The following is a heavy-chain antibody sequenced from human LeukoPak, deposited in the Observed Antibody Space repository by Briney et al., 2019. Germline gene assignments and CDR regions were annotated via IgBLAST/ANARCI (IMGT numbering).Heavy chain of an antibody. CDR3: ARVRGYSSSWYAPKPNYGMDV. CDR1: GYTFTGYY. V-gene: IGHV1-2*02. J-gene: IGHJ6*02. CDR2: INPNSGGT. D-gene: IGHD6-13*01. Sequence: ASVKVSCTASGYTFTGYYMHWVRQAPGQGLEWMGWINPNSGGTNYAQKFQGRVTMTRDTSISTAYMELSRLRSDDTAVYYCARVRGYSSSWYAPKPNYGMDVWGQGTTVTVSS.